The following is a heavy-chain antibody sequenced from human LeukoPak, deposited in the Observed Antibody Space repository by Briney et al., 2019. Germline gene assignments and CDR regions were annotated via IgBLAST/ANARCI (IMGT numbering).Heavy chain of an antibody. V-gene: IGHV3-7*01. CDR3: ARDQGIAAAGTFDY. CDR1: GFTFSSYW. CDR2: IKQDGSEK. J-gene: IGHJ4*02. Sequence: GGSLRLSCAASGFTFSSYWMSWVRQAPGKGLEWVANIKQDGSEKYYVDSVKGRFTISRDNAKNSLYLQMNSLRAEDTAVYYCARDQGIAAAGTFDYWGQGTLVTVSS. D-gene: IGHD6-13*01.